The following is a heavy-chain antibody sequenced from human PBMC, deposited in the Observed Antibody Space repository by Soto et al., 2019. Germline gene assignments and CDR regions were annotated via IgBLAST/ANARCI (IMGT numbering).Heavy chain of an antibody. Sequence: SVQVSCKSSGGTFSSYAISWVRQAAGQGLEWVGGIIPIFGTANYAQKFQGRVTITADDSTSTAYMELSSLRSEDTAVDNCARDNCSGGSCYQNYYYYGMDVWGQGTTVTVSS. V-gene: IGHV1-69*13. D-gene: IGHD2-15*01. J-gene: IGHJ6*02. CDR2: IIPIFGTA. CDR1: GGTFSSYA. CDR3: ARDNCSGGSCYQNYYYYGMDV.